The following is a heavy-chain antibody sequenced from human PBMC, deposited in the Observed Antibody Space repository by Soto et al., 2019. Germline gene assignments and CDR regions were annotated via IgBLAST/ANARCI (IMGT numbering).Heavy chain of an antibody. V-gene: IGHV4-31*04. Sequence: QVRLQESGPGLVKPSQTLSLTCTVSGGSISSGGYYWSWIRQHPGKGLEWIGYIYYSGSTYYNPSLKSRVTISVDTSKNQFSLKLSSVTAADTAVYYCATLIAMAGTSFPYYFDYWRQGTLVTVSS. CDR1: GGSISSGGYY. J-gene: IGHJ4*02. CDR3: ATLIAMAGTSFPYYFDY. CDR2: IYYSGST. D-gene: IGHD6-19*01.